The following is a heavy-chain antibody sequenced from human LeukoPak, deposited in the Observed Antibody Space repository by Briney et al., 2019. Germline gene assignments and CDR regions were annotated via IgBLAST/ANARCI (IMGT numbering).Heavy chain of an antibody. CDR1: GFTFSSYA. Sequence: GGSLRLSCAASGFTFSSYAMHWVRQAPGKGLEWVAVISYDGSNKYYADSVKGRFTISRDNSKNTLYLQMNSLRAEDTAVYYYARDQPPSTRPFDYWGQGTLVTVSS. J-gene: IGHJ4*02. CDR3: ARDQPPSTRPFDY. CDR2: ISYDGSNK. V-gene: IGHV3-30-3*01.